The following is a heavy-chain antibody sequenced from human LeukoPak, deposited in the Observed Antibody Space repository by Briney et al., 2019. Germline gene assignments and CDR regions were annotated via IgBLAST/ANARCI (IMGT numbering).Heavy chain of an antibody. D-gene: IGHD3-10*01. CDR3: AKAYGSGSNGVYHFDY. CDR2: ISGSGGGI. J-gene: IGHJ4*02. CDR1: GFTFSNYA. V-gene: IGHV3-23*01. Sequence: QPGGSLRLSCAASGFTFSNYAMTWVRRAPGKGLEWVSDISGSGGGIYYADFVKGRFTISRDNSKNTLYLQMYSLRVEDTAAYYCAKAYGSGSNGVYHFDYWGQGTLVTVSS.